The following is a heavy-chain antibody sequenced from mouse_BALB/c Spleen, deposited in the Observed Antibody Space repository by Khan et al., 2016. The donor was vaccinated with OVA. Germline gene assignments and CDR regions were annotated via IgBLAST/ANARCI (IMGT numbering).Heavy chain of an antibody. J-gene: IGHJ4*01. D-gene: IGHD2-10*01. CDR1: GFSLTNYG. Sequence: VQLQESGPGLVAPSQSLSITCTISGFSLTNYGVHWVRQPPGKGLEWLVAIWSDGSTTYNSALKSRLTISQDNSKSQVFLKMNSLQTGDTAVYCCARQPYYHDNMTDYWGQGTSVTVSS. CDR3: ARQPYYHDNMTDY. V-gene: IGHV2-6-1*01. CDR2: IWSDGST.